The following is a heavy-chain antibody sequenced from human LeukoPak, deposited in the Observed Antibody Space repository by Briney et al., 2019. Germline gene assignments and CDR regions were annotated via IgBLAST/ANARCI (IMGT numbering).Heavy chain of an antibody. J-gene: IGHJ4*02. Sequence: SETLSLTCTVSNGPINTYQWSWIRQPPGKGLEWIGYIYYSGSTNYNPSLKSRVTIPVDTSKNQFSLKLSSVTAADTAVYYCAREGNYFDYWGQGTLVTVSS. CDR3: AREGNYFDY. CDR1: NGPINTYQ. CDR2: IYYSGST. V-gene: IGHV4-59*01. D-gene: IGHD3-10*01.